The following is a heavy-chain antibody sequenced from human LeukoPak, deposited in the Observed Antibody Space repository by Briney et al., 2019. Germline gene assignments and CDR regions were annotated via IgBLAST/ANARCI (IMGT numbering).Heavy chain of an antibody. CDR2: IKQDGNEK. J-gene: IGHJ5*01. D-gene: IGHD4-11*01. CDR1: GFTFSRYW. CDR3: AKEGAYPIVTYDS. Sequence: GGSLRLSCAASGFTFSRYWMNWVRQAPGKGLEWVANIKQDGNEKYYVDSVKGRFSISRDNAKNSLYLQMDSLRAEDTAVYYCAKEGAYPIVTYDSWGQGAWSPSPQ. V-gene: IGHV3-7*01.